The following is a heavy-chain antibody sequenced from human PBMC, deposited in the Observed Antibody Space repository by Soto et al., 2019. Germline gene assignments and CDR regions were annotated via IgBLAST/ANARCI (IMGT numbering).Heavy chain of an antibody. CDR3: ARLYDYVWGSYRYFDY. CDR1: GGAINSTVYY. D-gene: IGHD3-16*02. J-gene: IGHJ4*02. CDR2: SNYGGPT. V-gene: IGHV4-39*01. Sequence: PSETLSLTCTVSGGAINSTVYYWGWIRQPPGKGLEWIGSSNYGGPTYYSPSLQSRVTISLDTAKNHFSLNLRSVTAADTAVYYCARLYDYVWGSYRYFDYWGQGTLVTVSS.